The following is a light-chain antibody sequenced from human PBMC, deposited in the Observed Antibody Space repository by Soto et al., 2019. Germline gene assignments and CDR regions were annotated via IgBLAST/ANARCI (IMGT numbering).Light chain of an antibody. Sequence: QSALTQPASVSGSPGQSITISCTGTSSDVGGYNYVSWYQHHPGKATKLINYDVSNRPSGVSIRFSGSKSDNTASLTISGLQPEDEADYHCSSYTTSNTRQIVFGTGTKVTVL. J-gene: IGLJ1*01. V-gene: IGLV2-14*03. CDR2: DVS. CDR3: SSYTTSNTRQIV. CDR1: SSDVGGYNY.